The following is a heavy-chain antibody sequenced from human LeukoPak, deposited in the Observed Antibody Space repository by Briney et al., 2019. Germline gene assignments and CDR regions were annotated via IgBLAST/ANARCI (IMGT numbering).Heavy chain of an antibody. CDR3: ARSSRELGGYAPWELMPPFDY. J-gene: IGHJ4*02. Sequence: PGGSLRLSCTVSGFTLSSYEMTWFRQAPGKGLEWVSSIGYGGADSHYADSVKGRFTISRDNSKNTLYLQLSSLRADDTAVYYCARSSRELGGYAPWELMPPFDYWGQGTLVTVSS. CDR1: GFTLSSYE. CDR2: IGYGGADS. V-gene: IGHV3-23*01. D-gene: IGHD1-7*01.